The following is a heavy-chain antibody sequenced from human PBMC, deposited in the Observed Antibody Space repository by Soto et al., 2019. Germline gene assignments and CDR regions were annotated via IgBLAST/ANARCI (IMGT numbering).Heavy chain of an antibody. J-gene: IGHJ4*02. Sequence: QLQLQESGPGLVKPSETLSLTCTVSGGSISSSSYYWGWIRQPPGKGLEWIGSIYYSGSTYYNPSLKSRVTISVDTSKNQFSLKLSSVTAADTAVYYCARHGYSSGWYTIEGLEYYFDYWGQGTLVTVSS. CDR2: IYYSGST. V-gene: IGHV4-39*01. CDR1: GGSISSSSYY. D-gene: IGHD6-19*01. CDR3: ARHGYSSGWYTIEGLEYYFDY.